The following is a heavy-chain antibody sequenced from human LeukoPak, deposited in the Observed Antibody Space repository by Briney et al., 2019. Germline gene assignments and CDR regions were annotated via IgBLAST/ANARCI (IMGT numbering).Heavy chain of an antibody. Sequence: PETLSLTCAVYGGSFSGYYWSWIRQPPGKGLEWIGEINHSGSTNYNPSLKSRVTISVDTSKNQFSLKLSSVTAADTAVYYCARGRMHHYRYWGQGTLVTVSS. CDR1: GGSFSGYY. CDR2: INHSGST. D-gene: IGHD1-14*01. V-gene: IGHV4-34*01. CDR3: ARGRMHHYRY. J-gene: IGHJ4*02.